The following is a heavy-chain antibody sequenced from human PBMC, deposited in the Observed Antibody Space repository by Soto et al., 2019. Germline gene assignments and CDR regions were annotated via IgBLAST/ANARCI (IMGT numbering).Heavy chain of an antibody. CDR1: GGSISSYY. CDR3: VRTARQGAVAPHWFDR. Sequence: SETLSLTCTVSGGSISSYYWSWIRQPPGKGLEWIGYIYYSGSTNYNPSLKSRVTISVDTSKNQFSLKLTSVTAAETAVYYCVRTARQGAVAPHWFDRWGQGTQVTVSS. V-gene: IGHV4-59*08. D-gene: IGHD2-21*02. CDR2: IYYSGST. J-gene: IGHJ5*02.